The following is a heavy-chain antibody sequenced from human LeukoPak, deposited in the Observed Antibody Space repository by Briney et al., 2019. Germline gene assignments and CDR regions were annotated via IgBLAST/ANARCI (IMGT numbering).Heavy chain of an antibody. J-gene: IGHJ6*03. V-gene: IGHV4-61*02. Sequence: PSETLSLTCAVSGASISSDGYSWSWIRQPAGKGLEWIGRIYTSGSTNYNPSLKSRVTMSVDTSKNQFSLKLSSVTAADTAVYYCARDFRYGGNSPWNYYYYMDVWGKGTTVTVSS. CDR3: ARDFRYGGNSPWNYYYYMDV. D-gene: IGHD4-23*01. CDR1: GASISSDGYS. CDR2: IYTSGST.